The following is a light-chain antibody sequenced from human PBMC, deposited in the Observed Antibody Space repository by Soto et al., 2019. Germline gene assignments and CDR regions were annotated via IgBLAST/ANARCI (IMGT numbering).Light chain of an antibody. CDR1: QSVRSY. J-gene: IGKJ5*01. Sequence: EIVLTQSPATLSLSPGERATLSCRASQSVRSYLAWYQQKPGQAPRLLIYNAFHRATGIPARFSGSGSGTDFTLTISSLEPEDFAVYYCQQRNIWPPVTFGQGTRLEIK. V-gene: IGKV3-11*01. CDR2: NAF. CDR3: QQRNIWPPVT.